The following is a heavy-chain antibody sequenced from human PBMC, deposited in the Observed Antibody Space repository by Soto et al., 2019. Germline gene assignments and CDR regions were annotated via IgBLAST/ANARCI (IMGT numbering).Heavy chain of an antibody. CDR1: GFTFSSYA. Sequence: EVQLLESGGGLVQPGGSLRLSCAASGFTFSSYAMSWVRQAPGKGLEWVSAISGSGGSTYYADSVKGRFTISRDNSKNTLYLQMNSLRAEDTAVYYCAKEYYDYIWGSYLYYFDYWGQGTLVTVSS. J-gene: IGHJ4*02. V-gene: IGHV3-23*01. CDR2: ISGSGGST. CDR3: AKEYYDYIWGSYLYYFDY. D-gene: IGHD3-16*01.